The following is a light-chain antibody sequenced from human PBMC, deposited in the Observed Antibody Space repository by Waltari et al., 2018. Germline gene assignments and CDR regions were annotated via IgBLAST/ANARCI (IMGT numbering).Light chain of an antibody. CDR2: VNSDGSH. J-gene: IGLJ3*02. V-gene: IGLV4-69*01. CDR3: QTGGHGTWV. Sequence: QLVLTHSPSASASLGASVRLTCTLSSGHSSNIIEGHPQQPEKGPRYLMKVNSDGSHSKGDEIPDRFSGSSSGAERYLTISSLQSEDEADYYCQTGGHGTWVFGGGTKLTVL. CDR1: SGHSSNI.